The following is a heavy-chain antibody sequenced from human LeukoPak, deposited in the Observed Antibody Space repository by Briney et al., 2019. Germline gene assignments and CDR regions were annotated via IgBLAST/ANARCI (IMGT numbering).Heavy chain of an antibody. CDR2: IYYSGST. J-gene: IGHJ4*02. Sequence: SQTLSLTCTVSGGSISSGDYYWSWIRQPPGKGLEWIGYIYYSGSTYYNPSLKSRVTISVDTSKNQFSLKLSSVTAADTAVYYCAREGSGYCRIDYWGQGTLVTVSS. D-gene: IGHD3-22*01. CDR3: AREGSGYCRIDY. CDR1: GGSISSGDYY. V-gene: IGHV4-30-4*01.